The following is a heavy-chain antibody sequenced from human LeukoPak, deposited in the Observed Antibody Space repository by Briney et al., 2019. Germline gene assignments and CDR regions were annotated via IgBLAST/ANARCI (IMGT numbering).Heavy chain of an antibody. CDR3: ASSSTVEPPFDY. CDR1: GGSFSGYY. V-gene: IGHV4-34*01. D-gene: IGHD4-23*01. J-gene: IGHJ4*02. Sequence: SETLSLTCAVYGGSFSGYYWSWIREPPGKGLEWIGEINHSGSTNYNPSLKSRVTISVDTSKNQFSLKLSSVTAADTAVYYCASSSTVEPPFDYWGQGTPVTVSS. CDR2: INHSGST.